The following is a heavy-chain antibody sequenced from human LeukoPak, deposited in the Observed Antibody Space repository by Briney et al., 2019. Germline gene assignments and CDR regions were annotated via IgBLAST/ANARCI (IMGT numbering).Heavy chain of an antibody. V-gene: IGHV1-46*01. CDR1: GYTFTSYG. J-gene: IGHJ5*02. Sequence: GASVKVSCKASGYTFTSYGISWVRQAPGQGLEWMGIINPSGGSTSYAQKFQGRVTMTRDMSTSTVYMELSSLRSEDTAVYYCARVLYPRLGGFDPWGQGTLVTVSS. D-gene: IGHD7-27*01. CDR3: ARVLYPRLGGFDP. CDR2: INPSGGST.